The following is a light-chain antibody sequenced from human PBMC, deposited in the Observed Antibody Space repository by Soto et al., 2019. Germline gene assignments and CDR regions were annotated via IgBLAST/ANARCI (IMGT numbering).Light chain of an antibody. CDR1: QSISSS. V-gene: IGKV1-5*03. CDR2: LAS. J-gene: IGKJ1*01. Sequence: DIQMTQSPSTLSASVGDRVTITCPASQSISSSLAWYQQKPGKAPKLLIYLASSLESGVPSRFSGSGSGTEFTLTITSLQPDDFASYYCQQYNSYSRTFGQGTKLEIK. CDR3: QQYNSYSRT.